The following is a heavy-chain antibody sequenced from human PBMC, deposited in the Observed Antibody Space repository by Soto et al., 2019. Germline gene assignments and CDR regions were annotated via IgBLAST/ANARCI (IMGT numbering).Heavy chain of an antibody. CDR1: GFTFSSYW. J-gene: IGHJ6*01. CDR2: IKQDGSEK. V-gene: IGHV3-7*01. Sequence: GALRLSCAASGFTFSSYWMSWVRQAPGKGLEWVANIKQDGSEKYYVDSVKGRFTISRDNAKNSLYLQMNSLRAEDTAVYYCARVKSGYSYGYVVYYYGMDVWGQGTTVIVSS. D-gene: IGHD5-18*01. CDR3: ARVKSGYSYGYVVYYYGMDV.